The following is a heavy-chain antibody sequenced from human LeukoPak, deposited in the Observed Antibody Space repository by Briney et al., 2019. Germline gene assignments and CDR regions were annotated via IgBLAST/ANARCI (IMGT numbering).Heavy chain of an antibody. CDR2: INPNSGGT. D-gene: IGHD5-24*01. Sequence: ASVKVSCKASGYTFTGYYMHRVRQAPGQGLEWMGWINPNSGGTNYAQKFQGRVTMTRDTSISTAYMELSRLRSDDTAVYYCARVVDGYIPNDYWGQGTLVTVSS. CDR1: GYTFTGYY. CDR3: ARVVDGYIPNDY. J-gene: IGHJ4*02. V-gene: IGHV1-2*02.